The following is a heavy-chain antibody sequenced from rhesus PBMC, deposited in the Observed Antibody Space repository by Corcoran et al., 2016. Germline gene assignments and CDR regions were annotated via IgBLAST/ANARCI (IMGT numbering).Heavy chain of an antibody. CDR2: IYGSGSST. Sequence: QLQLQESGPGLVKPSETLSVTCAVSGGSISSSYWSWIRQAPGKGLEWIGYIYGSGSSTNYNPSLKRRVTRSLDTSKNQLSLELSSVTAADTAVYYCARGYSGYSYFDYWGQGVLVTVSS. J-gene: IGHJ4*01. CDR3: ARGYSGYSYFDY. V-gene: IGHV4-169*01. CDR1: GGSISSSY. D-gene: IGHD5-24*01.